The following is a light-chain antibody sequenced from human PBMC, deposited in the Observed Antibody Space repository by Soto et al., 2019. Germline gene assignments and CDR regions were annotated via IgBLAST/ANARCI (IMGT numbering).Light chain of an antibody. CDR1: QSVSSSY. CDR3: QQYGSSPAST. V-gene: IGKV3-20*01. Sequence: EIVLTQSPGTLSLSPGERATLSCRASQSVSSSYLAWYQQKPGQAPGLLIYGASSRATGIPDRFSGSGSGTDFTLTISRLEPEDFAVYYCQQYGSSPASTFGPGTKLDIK. J-gene: IGKJ3*01. CDR2: GAS.